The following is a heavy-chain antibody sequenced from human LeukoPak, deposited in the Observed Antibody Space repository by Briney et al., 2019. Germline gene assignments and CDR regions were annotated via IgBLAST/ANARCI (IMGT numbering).Heavy chain of an antibody. CDR2: INHSGST. CDR1: GGSFSGYY. D-gene: IGHD3-10*01. J-gene: IGHJ5*01. V-gene: IGHV4-34*01. Sequence: PSGTLSLTCAVYGGSFSGYYWSWIRQPPGKGLEWIGEINHSGSTNYNPSLKSRVTISVDTSKNQFSLKLSSVTAADTAVYYCARGGVSLRGAINWFDSWGQGTLVTVSS. CDR3: ARGGVSLRGAINWFDS.